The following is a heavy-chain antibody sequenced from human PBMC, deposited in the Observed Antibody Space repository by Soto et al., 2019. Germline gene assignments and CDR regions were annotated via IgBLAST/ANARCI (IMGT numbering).Heavy chain of an antibody. CDR3: ARGGSSGWYFDY. CDR1: GGSISSHY. D-gene: IGHD6-19*01. J-gene: IGHJ4*02. V-gene: IGHV4-59*11. Sequence: QVQLQESGPGLVKPSETLSLTCTVSGGSISSHYWSWIRQPPGRGLEWIGYIYYSGSTNYNPSLTSRVTISVDTSKNQFSLKLSSVTAADTAVYYCARGGSSGWYFDYWGQGTLVTVSS. CDR2: IYYSGST.